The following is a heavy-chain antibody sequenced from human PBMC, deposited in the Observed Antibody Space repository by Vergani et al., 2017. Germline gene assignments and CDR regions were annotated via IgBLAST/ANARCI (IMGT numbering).Heavy chain of an antibody. J-gene: IGHJ5*02. V-gene: IGHV4-39*07. Sequence: QLQLQESGPGLVKPSETLSLTCTVSGGSISSSSYYWGWIRQPPGKGLEWIGSIYYSGSTYYKPSFKRRVTISVDTSKYQFSLKLSSVTAADTAVYYCARDSGYSYGYDWFDPWGQGTLVTVSS. D-gene: IGHD5-18*01. CDR3: ARDSGYSYGYDWFDP. CDR1: GGSISSSSYY. CDR2: IYYSGST.